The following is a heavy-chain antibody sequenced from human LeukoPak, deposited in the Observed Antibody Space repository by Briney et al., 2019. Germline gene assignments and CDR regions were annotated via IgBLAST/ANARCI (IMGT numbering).Heavy chain of an antibody. J-gene: IGHJ4*02. V-gene: IGHV3-9*01. CDR3: AKDKTIFGVVTLPDS. Sequence: PGRSLRLSCAASGFTFDDYAMHWVRQAPGKGLEWVSGISWNSGSIGYADSVKGRFTISRDNAKNSLYLQMNSLRAEDTALYYCAKDKTIFGVVTLPDSWGQGTLVTVSS. D-gene: IGHD3-3*01. CDR2: ISWNSGSI. CDR1: GFTFDDYA.